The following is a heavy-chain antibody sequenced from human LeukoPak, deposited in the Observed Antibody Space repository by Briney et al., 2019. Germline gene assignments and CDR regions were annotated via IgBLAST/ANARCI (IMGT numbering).Heavy chain of an antibody. CDR3: ARDDALVATGSFDY. V-gene: IGHV1-18*01. J-gene: IGHJ4*02. CDR2: ISAYNGNT. Sequence: ASVKVSCKASGYTFTSYGINWVRQAPGQGLEWMAWISAYNGNTNYAQKLQGRVTMTTDTSTSTAYMELRSLGSDDTAVYYCARDDALVATGSFDYWGQGTLVTVSS. CDR1: GYTFTSYG. D-gene: IGHD5-12*01.